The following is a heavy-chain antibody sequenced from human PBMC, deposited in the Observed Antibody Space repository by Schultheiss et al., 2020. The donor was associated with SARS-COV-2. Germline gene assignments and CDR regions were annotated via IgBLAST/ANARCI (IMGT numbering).Heavy chain of an antibody. J-gene: IGHJ6*03. V-gene: IGHV4-34*01. D-gene: IGHD2-2*01. CDR1: GGSFSGYY. CDR2: INHSGST. Sequence: SQTLSLTCAVYGGSFSGYYWSWIRQPPGKGLEWIGEINHSGSTNYNPSLKSRVTISVDTSKNQFSLKLSSVTAADTAVYYCARHPDIVVVPAAMGYMDVWGKGTTVTVSS. CDR3: ARHPDIVVVPAAMGYMDV.